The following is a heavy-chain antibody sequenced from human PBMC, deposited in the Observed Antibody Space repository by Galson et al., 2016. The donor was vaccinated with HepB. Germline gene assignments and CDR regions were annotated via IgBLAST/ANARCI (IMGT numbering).Heavy chain of an antibody. J-gene: IGHJ3*02. CDR1: GFTFTSYA. CDR2: INGGGGFT. Sequence: SLRLSCAASGFTFTSYAMSWVRQAPGKGLEWVSAINGGGGFTYYADSAKGRFTISRDNAKNSLYLQMNTQRAEDTAVYFCARDPGYSAFDIWGQGTMVTVSS. V-gene: IGHV3-23*01. CDR3: ARDPGYSAFDI. D-gene: IGHD5-12*01.